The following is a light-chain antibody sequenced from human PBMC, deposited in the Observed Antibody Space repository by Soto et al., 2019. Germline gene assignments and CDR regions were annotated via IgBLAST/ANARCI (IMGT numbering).Light chain of an antibody. CDR2: GAS. CDR1: QSVNKAY. CDR3: QQYGSSGT. V-gene: IGKV3-20*01. Sequence: DSVLTQSPGTLALSPLDISTLCCGASQSVNKAYLVWYQVKPGQAPRRLIYGASNRATGIPDRFSGSGSGTDFTLTISRLEPEDFAVYYCQQYGSSGTFGQGTKVDIK. J-gene: IGKJ1*01.